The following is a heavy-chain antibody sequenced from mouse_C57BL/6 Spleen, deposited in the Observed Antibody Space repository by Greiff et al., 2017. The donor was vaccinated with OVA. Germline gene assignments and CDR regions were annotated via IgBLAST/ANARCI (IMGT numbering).Heavy chain of an antibody. CDR1: GYTFTSYW. CDR3: ARSTVVDPYAMDY. V-gene: IGHV1-55*01. CDR2: IYPGSGST. D-gene: IGHD1-1*01. J-gene: IGHJ4*01. Sequence: QVQLQQPGAELVKPGASVKMSCKASGYTFTSYWITWVKQRPGQGLEWIGDIYPGSGSTNYNEKFKSKATLTVDTSSSTAYMQLSSLTSEDSAVYYCARSTVVDPYAMDYWGQGTSVTVSS.